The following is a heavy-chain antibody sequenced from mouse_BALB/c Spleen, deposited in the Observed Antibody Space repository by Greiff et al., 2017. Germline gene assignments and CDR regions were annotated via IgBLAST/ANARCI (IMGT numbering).Heavy chain of an antibody. V-gene: IGHV14-3*02. CDR1: GFNIKDTY. D-gene: IGHD1-1*01. J-gene: IGHJ4*01. CDR3: ARGKITTFHAMDY. Sequence: VQLQQSGAELVKPGASVKLSCTASGFNIKDTYMHWVKQRPEQGLEWIGRIDPANGNTKYDPKFQGKATITADTSSNTAYLQLSSLTSEDTAVDYCARGKITTFHAMDYWGQGTSVTVSS. CDR2: IDPANGNT.